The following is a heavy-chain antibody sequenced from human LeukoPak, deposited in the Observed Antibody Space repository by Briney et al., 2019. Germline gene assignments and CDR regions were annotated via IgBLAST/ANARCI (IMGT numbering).Heavy chain of an antibody. CDR2: INHSGST. Sequence: SETLSLTCAVYGGSFSGYYWSWIRQPPGKGLEWIGEINHSGSTNYNPSPKSRVTISVDTSKNQFSLKLSSVTAADTAVYYCARGHPTDFWSGYYSGNWFDPWGRGTLVTVSS. CDR1: GGSFSGYY. J-gene: IGHJ5*02. CDR3: ARGHPTDFWSGYYSGNWFDP. V-gene: IGHV4-34*01. D-gene: IGHD3-3*01.